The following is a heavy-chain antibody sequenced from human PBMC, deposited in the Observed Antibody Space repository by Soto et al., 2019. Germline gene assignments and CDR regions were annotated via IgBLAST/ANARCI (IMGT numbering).Heavy chain of an antibody. Sequence: QVQLVQSGAEVKKPGASVKVSCKASGYTFTSYDINWVRQATGQGLEWMGWMNPNSGNTGYAQKFQGRVTMTRNTSISTAYMELSSLRSEDTAVYYCARIQCSGGSCYFPLWAFDIWGQGTMVTVSS. CDR1: GYTFTSYD. J-gene: IGHJ3*02. CDR2: MNPNSGNT. D-gene: IGHD2-15*01. CDR3: ARIQCSGGSCYFPLWAFDI. V-gene: IGHV1-8*01.